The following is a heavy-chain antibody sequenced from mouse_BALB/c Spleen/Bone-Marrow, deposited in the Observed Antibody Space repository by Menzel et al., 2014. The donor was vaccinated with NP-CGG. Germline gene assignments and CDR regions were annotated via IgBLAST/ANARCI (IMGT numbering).Heavy chain of an antibody. Sequence: VQLQQSGAELVKPGASVKLSCTASGFNIKDTYMHWVKQRPEQGLEWIGRIDPANGITKYDPKFQGKASITADTSSNTAYLQLSSLTSEDTAVHYCASYVYGYYFDYWGQGTTLTVSS. V-gene: IGHV14-3*02. D-gene: IGHD2-2*01. CDR2: IDPANGIT. CDR1: GFNIKDTY. CDR3: ASYVYGYYFDY. J-gene: IGHJ2*01.